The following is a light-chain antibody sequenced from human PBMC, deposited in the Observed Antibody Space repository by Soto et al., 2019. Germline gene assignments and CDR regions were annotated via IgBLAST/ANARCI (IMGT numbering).Light chain of an antibody. Sequence: DIPMTQSPSSLSASVGDRVTIACRASQSINIYLSWYQQEPGKAPKLLMYDASSLQSGVPSRFSGSGSGTHLTLTISSLQREDFATYYCQQNYRTPLTFGGGTNVESK. J-gene: IGKJ4*01. CDR3: QQNYRTPLT. CDR1: QSINIY. CDR2: DAS. V-gene: IGKV1-39*01.